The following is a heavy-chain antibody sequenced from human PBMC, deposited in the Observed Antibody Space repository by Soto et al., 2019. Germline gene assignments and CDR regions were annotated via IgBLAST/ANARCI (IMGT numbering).Heavy chain of an antibody. Sequence: QLQLQESGPGLVKPSETLSLTCTVSGGSISSSSYYWGWIRQPPGKGLEWIGSIYYSGSTYYNPSLKSRVTISXXXXKNXXXXXLXXVTAXDTAVYYCARPVPAAMRGMNAFDIWGQGTMVTVSS. J-gene: IGHJ3*02. CDR3: ARPVPAAMRGMNAFDI. D-gene: IGHD2-2*01. V-gene: IGHV4-39*01. CDR1: GGSISSSSYY. CDR2: IYYSGST.